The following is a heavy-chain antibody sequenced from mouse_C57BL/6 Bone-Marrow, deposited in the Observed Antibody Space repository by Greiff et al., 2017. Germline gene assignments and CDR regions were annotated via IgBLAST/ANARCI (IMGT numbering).Heavy chain of an antibody. CDR1: GFTFSDYY. CDR3: ARGRWYDYYAMYY. J-gene: IGHJ4*01. V-gene: IGHV5-16*01. CDR2: INYDGSST. D-gene: IGHD1-1*02. Sequence: EVKLVESEGGLVQPGSSMKLSCTASGFTFSDYYMAWVRQVPEKGLEWVATINYDGSSTYYLDSLKSRFIISRDNAKNILYLQMSSLKSDDTATYYCARGRWYDYYAMYYWCQGTSVTVSS.